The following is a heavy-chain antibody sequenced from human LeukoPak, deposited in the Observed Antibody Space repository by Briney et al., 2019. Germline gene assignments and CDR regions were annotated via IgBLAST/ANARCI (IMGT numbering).Heavy chain of an antibody. J-gene: IGHJ4*02. CDR2: ITSSRSNK. CDR3: VRDGDGGRFDY. Sequence: GGSLRLSCAASGFTFSAYAMNWVRQAPGKGLEWVSFITSSRSNKYYADSMKGRFTISRDNAKNTLYLQMNSLKAEDTAVYHWVRDGDGGRFDYWGQGALVTVSS. CDR1: GFTFSAYA. D-gene: IGHD4-23*01. V-gene: IGHV3-48*01.